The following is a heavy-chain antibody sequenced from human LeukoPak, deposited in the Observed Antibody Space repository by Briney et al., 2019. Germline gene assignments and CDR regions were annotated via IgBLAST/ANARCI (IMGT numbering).Heavy chain of an antibody. CDR2: IWYDGSNK. Sequence: QSGGSLRLSCAASGFTFSSYGMHWVRQAPGKGLEWVAVIWYDGSNKYYADSVKGRFTISRDNSKNTLYLQMNSLRAEDTAVYYCARDGVPYDSSGYHFDYWGQGTLVTVSS. CDR3: ARDGVPYDSSGYHFDY. J-gene: IGHJ4*02. CDR1: GFTFSSYG. D-gene: IGHD3-22*01. V-gene: IGHV3-33*01.